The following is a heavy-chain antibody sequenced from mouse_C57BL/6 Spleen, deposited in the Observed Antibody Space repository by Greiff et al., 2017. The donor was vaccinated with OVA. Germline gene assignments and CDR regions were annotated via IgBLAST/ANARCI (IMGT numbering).Heavy chain of an antibody. CDR3: ARTHGYDVGAWFAY. D-gene: IGHD2-2*01. J-gene: IGHJ3*01. CDR2: INPNNGGT. Sequence: VQLQQSGPELVKPGASVKISCKASGYTFTDYYMNWVKQSHGQSLEWIGDINPNNGGTSYNQKFKGKATLTVDKSSSTAYMELRSLTSEDSAVYYCARTHGYDVGAWFAYWGQGTLVTVSA. CDR1: GYTFTDYY. V-gene: IGHV1-26*01.